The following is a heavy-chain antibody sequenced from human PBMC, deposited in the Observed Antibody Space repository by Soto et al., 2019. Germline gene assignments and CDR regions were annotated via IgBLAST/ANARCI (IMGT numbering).Heavy chain of an antibody. CDR2: IYYSGSA. Sequence: QVQLQESGPGLVQPSQTLSLTCSVSGDSITNGYYYWSWIRQHPGKGLEWIGYIYYSGSAYYNPSFKSRATISVDTSQNQFSLKLTSVTAADTAMYYCARAKLVLAYREWFDPWGQGTLVTVSS. CDR1: GDSITNGYYY. J-gene: IGHJ5*02. D-gene: IGHD2-8*01. V-gene: IGHV4-31*03. CDR3: ARAKLVLAYREWFDP.